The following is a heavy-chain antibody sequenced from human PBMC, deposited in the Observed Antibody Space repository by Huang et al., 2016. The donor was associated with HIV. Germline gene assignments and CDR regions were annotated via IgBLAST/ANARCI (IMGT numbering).Heavy chain of an antibody. CDR2: ISWNSGSI. CDR1: GFTFDDYA. CDR3: ARRGVMVRGAHFDY. Sequence: EVQLVESGGGLVQPGRSLRLSCAASGFTFDDYAMNWVRQAPWKGLEWVSGISWNSGSIGYADSVKGRFTISRDNAKNSLYLQMNSLRAEDTALYYCARRGVMVRGAHFDYWGLGTLVTVSS. V-gene: IGHV3-9*01. D-gene: IGHD3-10*01. J-gene: IGHJ4*02.